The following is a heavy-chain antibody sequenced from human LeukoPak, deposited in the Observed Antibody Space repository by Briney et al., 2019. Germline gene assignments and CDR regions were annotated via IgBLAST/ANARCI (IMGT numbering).Heavy chain of an antibody. CDR3: AKGQVGSCTNGVCYNRAQYHYCLLDV. CDR1: RFIFSIFR. V-gene: IGHV3-30*02. D-gene: IGHD2-8*01. Sequence: PGGSLRLSCRASRFIFSIFRIHWVRQAPGKGLEWVAFIQYDGKNEHYADSVKGRFTISRDNSRNTLYLQMNSLRTEDTAVYYCAKGQVGSCTNGVCYNRAQYHYCLLDVWGKGTTVTVS. CDR2: IQYDGKNE. J-gene: IGHJ6*03.